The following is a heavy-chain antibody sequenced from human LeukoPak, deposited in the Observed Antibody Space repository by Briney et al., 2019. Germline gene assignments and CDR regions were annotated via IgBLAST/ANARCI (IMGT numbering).Heavy chain of an antibody. J-gene: IGHJ4*02. V-gene: IGHV1-8*02. Sequence: ASVKVSCKASGYTFTSYYMHWVRQAPGQGLEWMGWMNPNSGNTGYAQKFQGRVTMTRNTSISTAYMELSSLRSEDTAVYYCATYYYDSSGYYYDYWGQGTLVTVSS. D-gene: IGHD3-22*01. CDR3: ATYYYDSSGYYYDY. CDR2: MNPNSGNT. CDR1: GYTFTSYY.